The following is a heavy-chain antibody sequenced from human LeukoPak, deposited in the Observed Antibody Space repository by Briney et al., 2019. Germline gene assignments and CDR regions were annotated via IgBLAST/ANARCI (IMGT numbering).Heavy chain of an antibody. CDR2: IYYRGSS. CDR3: ARLLKHPAFDL. J-gene: IGHJ3*01. Sequence: SETLSLTCTVSVGSISSSSYYWGWIRQPPGKGLEWIGRIYYRGSSYYNPSLKSRVTISVDTSKNPVSLKLSSVTPADTAVYYCARLLKHPAFDLWGQGTMVTVSS. CDR1: VGSISSSSYY. V-gene: IGHV4-39*01.